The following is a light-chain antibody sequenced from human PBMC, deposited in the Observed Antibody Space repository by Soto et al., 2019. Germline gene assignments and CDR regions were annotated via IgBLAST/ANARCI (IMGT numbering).Light chain of an antibody. J-gene: IGKJ5*01. CDR1: QSIAGY. CDR3: QQRSNWPPIT. CDR2: DTS. Sequence: EIVLTQSPATLSLSPGERATLSCRASQSIAGYLAWYQKKPGQAPRLLIYDTSNRVTGVPARFSGSGSGTDFTLSISSPEPEDFAVYYCQQRSNWPPITFGQGTRLEIK. V-gene: IGKV3-11*01.